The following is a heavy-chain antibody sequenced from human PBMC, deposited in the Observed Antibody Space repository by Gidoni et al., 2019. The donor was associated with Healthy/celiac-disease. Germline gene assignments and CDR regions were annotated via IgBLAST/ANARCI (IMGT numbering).Heavy chain of an antibody. CDR2: INPSGGST. Sequence: QVQLVQSGAEVKKPGASVKVSCKASGYTFTSYYMHWVRQAAGQGLEWMGIINPSGGSTSYAQKFQGRVTMTRDTSTSTVYMELSSLRSEDTAVYYCARDCVRVAAAGPYYYYGMDVWGQGTTVTVSS. CDR1: GYTFTSYY. J-gene: IGHJ6*02. CDR3: ARDCVRVAAAGPYYYYGMDV. V-gene: IGHV1-46*03. D-gene: IGHD6-13*01.